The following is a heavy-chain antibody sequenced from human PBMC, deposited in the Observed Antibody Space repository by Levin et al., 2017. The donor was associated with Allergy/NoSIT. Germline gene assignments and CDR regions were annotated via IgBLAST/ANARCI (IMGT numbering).Heavy chain of an antibody. CDR2: ISCKGNIK. Sequence: GGSLRLSCVASGFTFSDYAMNWVRQAPGRGLEWVAFISCKGNIKYNADSVQGRFTISRSNSNNTLFLQMNSLRVEDTGVYYCARDYCTYTGTRDRPDVWGQATTVTVSS. J-gene: IGHJ6*02. CDR1: GFTFSDYA. D-gene: IGHD3-10*01. V-gene: IGHV3-30*04. CDR3: ARDYCTYTGTRDRPDV.